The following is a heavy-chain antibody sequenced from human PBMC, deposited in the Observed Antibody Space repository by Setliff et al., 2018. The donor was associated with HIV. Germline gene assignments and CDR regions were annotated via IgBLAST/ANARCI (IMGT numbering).Heavy chain of an antibody. D-gene: IGHD1-1*01. CDR3: ATRGRDLGFDY. V-gene: IGHV1-69*10. CDR2: IIPMLGIT. CDR1: GGTFSSYA. Sequence: GASVKVSCKAYGGTFSSYAITWVRQAPGQGLECMGGIIPMLGITNYAQRFQGRLTITADEYTGTAYMELSSLRSEDTAVYYCATRGRDLGFDYWGQETLVTVSS. J-gene: IGHJ4*02.